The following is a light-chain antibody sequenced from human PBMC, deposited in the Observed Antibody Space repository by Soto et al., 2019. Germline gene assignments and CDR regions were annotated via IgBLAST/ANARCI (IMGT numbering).Light chain of an antibody. Sequence: XILLTQAPCTLSWSPGERSTLSCGSGQSVSSSYLAWYQQKTGQAPRLLIYGASSRATGIPYRLSGSGSGKHFTLTISRLEPEDFAVYYCQQYGNSPFTFGPGPKVDIK. CDR1: QSVSSSY. CDR3: QQYGNSPFT. CDR2: GAS. J-gene: IGKJ3*01. V-gene: IGKV3-20*01.